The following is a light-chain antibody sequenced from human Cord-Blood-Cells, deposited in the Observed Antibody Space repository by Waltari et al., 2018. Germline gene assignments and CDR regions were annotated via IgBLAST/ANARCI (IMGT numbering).Light chain of an antibody. CDR2: DAS. J-gene: IGKJ4*01. V-gene: IGKV1-33*01. CDR3: QQYDNLLT. Sequence: DIQMTHSPSSLSASVVDSVTITCQASQDISNYLNWYQQKPGKAPKPLIYDASNLETGVPSRFRGSGSGTDFTVTISSLQPEDIATYYCQQYDNLLTFGGGTKVEIK. CDR1: QDISNY.